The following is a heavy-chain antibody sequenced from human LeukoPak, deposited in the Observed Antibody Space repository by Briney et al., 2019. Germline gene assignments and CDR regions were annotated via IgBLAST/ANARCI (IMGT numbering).Heavy chain of an antibody. D-gene: IGHD3-22*01. CDR3: ARDPYDSSGYLDN. J-gene: IGHJ4*02. V-gene: IGHV4-39*07. Sequence: SETLSLTCTVSGGSISSSSYYWGWIRQPPGEGREWIGSIYYSGSTYYNPSLKSRVTISVDRSKNQFSLKLSSATAADTDVYSCARDPYDSSGYLDNWGQGTLVTVSS. CDR2: IYYSGST. CDR1: GGSISSSSYY.